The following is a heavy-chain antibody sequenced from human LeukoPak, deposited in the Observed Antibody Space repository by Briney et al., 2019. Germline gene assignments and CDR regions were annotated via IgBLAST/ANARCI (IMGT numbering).Heavy chain of an antibody. CDR3: ARGESRWAYYYYYSIGL. Sequence: PSETLSLTCTVPGGSIRSYYWSWIRQPPGKGLEWIGYIYYSGSTNYNPSLKSRVTISVDTSKNQFSLKLSSVTAADTAVLYFARGESRWAYYYYYSIGLWGKGTTVTVSS. CDR1: GGSIRSYY. CDR2: IYYSGST. J-gene: IGHJ6*03. D-gene: IGHD6-19*01. V-gene: IGHV4-59*01.